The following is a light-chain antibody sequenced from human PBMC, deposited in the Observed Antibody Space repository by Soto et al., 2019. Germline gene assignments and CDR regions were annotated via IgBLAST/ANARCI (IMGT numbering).Light chain of an antibody. Sequence: QLVLTQSPSASASLGASVKLTCTLSSGHSSYAIAWYQQRPGKGPRYLMKLNSDGSHSKGDGIPDRFSGSSSGAERYLTISSLQSEDEADYYCQTWGTGIRVFGGGTKLTVL. CDR2: LNSDGSH. CDR1: SGHSSYA. V-gene: IGLV4-69*01. J-gene: IGLJ3*02. CDR3: QTWGTGIRV.